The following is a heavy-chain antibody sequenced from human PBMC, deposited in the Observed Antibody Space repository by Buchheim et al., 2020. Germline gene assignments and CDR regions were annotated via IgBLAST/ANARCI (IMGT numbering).Heavy chain of an antibody. D-gene: IGHD2-2*01. CDR1: GYTFTSYA. CDR2: INAGNGNT. CDR3: ASVGYCSSTSGLGKIWFDP. V-gene: IGHV1-3*01. Sequence: QVQLVQSGAEVKKPGASVKVSCKASGYTFTSYAMHWVRQAPGQRLEWMGWINAGNGNTKYSQKFQGRVTITRDTSASTAYMELSSLRSEDTAVYYCASVGYCSSTSGLGKIWFDPWGQGTL. J-gene: IGHJ5*02.